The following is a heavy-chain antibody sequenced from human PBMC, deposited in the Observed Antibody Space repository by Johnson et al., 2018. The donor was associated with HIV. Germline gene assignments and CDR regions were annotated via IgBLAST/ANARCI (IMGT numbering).Heavy chain of an antibody. V-gene: IGHV3-30*02. J-gene: IGHJ3*02. D-gene: IGHD2-21*01. CDR2: IWYDGNNK. CDR3: AKVGRIVVAIGNDAFDI. Sequence: QVLLVESGGGVVQTVGSLRLSCAASGFTFSSYGMHWVRQAPGKGLEWVAVIWYDGNNKYYADSVKGRFTISRDNSRNTLYLQMNTLRTEDTALYYCAKVGRIVVAIGNDAFDIWGQGTMVTVSS. CDR1: GFTFSSYG.